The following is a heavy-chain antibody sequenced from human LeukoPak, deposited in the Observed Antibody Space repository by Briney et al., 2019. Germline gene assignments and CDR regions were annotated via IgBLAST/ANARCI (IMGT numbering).Heavy chain of an antibody. CDR1: GFTFSSYN. V-gene: IGHV3-48*01. CDR2: ITSSGSTL. Sequence: GGSLRLSCAASGFTFSSYNMNWVRQAPGKGLEWVSSITSSGSTLYYADSVKGRFTISRDNAKNSLYLRMNSLRAEDTAVYYCARVFWSGRLLHYYYIDVWGKGTTVTVSS. D-gene: IGHD3-3*01. CDR3: ARVFWSGRLLHYYYIDV. J-gene: IGHJ6*03.